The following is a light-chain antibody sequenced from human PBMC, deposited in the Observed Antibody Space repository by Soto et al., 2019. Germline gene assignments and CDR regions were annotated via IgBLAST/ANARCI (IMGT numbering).Light chain of an antibody. J-gene: IGKJ3*01. CDR2: GAS. Sequence: EIVMTQSPATLSVSPGERATLSCRASQSVSSNLAWYQKKPGQAPRLLIYGASTSATGIPARFSGSGSGTEFTFTISSLHSEDFAVYYCQQYNNWPFTFGPGTKVDIK. CDR3: QQYNNWPFT. CDR1: QSVSSN. V-gene: IGKV3-15*01.